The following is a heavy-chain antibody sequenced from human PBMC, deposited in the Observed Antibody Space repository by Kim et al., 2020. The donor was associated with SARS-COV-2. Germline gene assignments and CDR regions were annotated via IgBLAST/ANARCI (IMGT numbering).Heavy chain of an antibody. CDR2: ISSSSSTI. CDR1: GFIFSSYS. J-gene: IGHJ6*02. D-gene: IGHD3-9*01. Sequence: GGSLRLSCAASGFIFSSYSMNWVRQAPGKGLEWVSSISSSSSTIYYADPVKGRFTISRDNAKNSLYLQMNSLRDEDTALYYCARADISTGILTSDYYYYGMDVWGQGTTVTVSS. CDR3: ARADISTGILTSDYYYYGMDV. V-gene: IGHV3-48*02.